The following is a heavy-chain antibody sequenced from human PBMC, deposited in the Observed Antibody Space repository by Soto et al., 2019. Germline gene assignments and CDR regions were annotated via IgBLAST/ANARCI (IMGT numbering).Heavy chain of an antibody. CDR1: GGTFSSYA. CDR2: IIPIFGTA. Sequence: SVKVSCKASGGTFSSYAISWVRQAPGQGLEWMGGIIPIFGTANYAQKFQGRVTITADESTSTAYMELSSLRSEDTAVYYCARRAETNGWNGFGADKYYFDFWGQGTPVTVSS. J-gene: IGHJ4*02. CDR3: ARRAETNGWNGFGADKYYFDF. V-gene: IGHV1-69*13. D-gene: IGHD1-1*01.